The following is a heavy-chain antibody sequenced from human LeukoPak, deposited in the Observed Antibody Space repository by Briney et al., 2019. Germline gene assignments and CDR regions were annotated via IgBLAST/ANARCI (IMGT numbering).Heavy chain of an antibody. Sequence: GGSLRLSCAASGLTVSSNYMSWVRQAPGKGLEWVSVIYSGGSTYYADSVTGRFTISRDNSKNTVYLQMNSLRAEDTAVYYCARYYYDSSGYPYYFDHWGQGTLVTVSS. V-gene: IGHV3-53*01. D-gene: IGHD3-22*01. J-gene: IGHJ4*02. CDR2: IYSGGST. CDR3: ARYYYDSSGYPYYFDH. CDR1: GLTVSSNY.